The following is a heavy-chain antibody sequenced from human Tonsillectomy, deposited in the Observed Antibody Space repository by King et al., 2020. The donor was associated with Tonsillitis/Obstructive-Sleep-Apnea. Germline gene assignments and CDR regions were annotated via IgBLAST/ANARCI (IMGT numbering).Heavy chain of an antibody. J-gene: IGHJ6*02. Sequence: QLQESGPGLVKPSETLSLTCTVSGGSISSSSYYWGWIRQPPGKGLEWIWSIYYSGSTYYNPSLKSRVTISVDTSKHQLSLTLGSVSAADTAVYYCARAWGTGDDLHGMDVWGQGTTVTVSS. CDR3: ARAWGTGDDLHGMDV. CDR1: GGSISSSSYY. V-gene: IGHV4-39*01. D-gene: IGHD7-27*01. CDR2: IYYSGST.